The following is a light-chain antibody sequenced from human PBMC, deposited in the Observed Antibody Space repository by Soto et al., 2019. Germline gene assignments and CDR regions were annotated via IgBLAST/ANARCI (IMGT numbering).Light chain of an antibody. CDR2: GAS. J-gene: IGKJ1*01. Sequence: EVVLTQSPATLSLSPGERATLACRASQSVGSSLAWFQQKPGQAPRLLIYGASSRATGIPDRFSGSGSGTDFTLTISSLQPEDFAVYYCQQYNNWPPWTFGQGTKV. CDR1: QSVGSS. CDR3: QQYNNWPPWT. V-gene: IGKV3-11*01.